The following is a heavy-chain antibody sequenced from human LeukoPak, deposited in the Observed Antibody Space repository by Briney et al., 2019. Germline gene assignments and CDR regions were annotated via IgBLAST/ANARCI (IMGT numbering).Heavy chain of an antibody. CDR2: IKQDGKEK. J-gene: IGHJ4*02. D-gene: IGHD3-10*01. V-gene: IGHV3-7*01. CDR1: GFTFSSFY. Sequence: GGSLRLSCAASGFTFSSFYMSGVRQPPGKGLEGVANIKQDGKEKHYVDSVKGRFTISRDNAKRSLYLQMDSLRAEDTAVYYCARDPRGSEYSHFDSWGQGTQVTVSP. CDR3: ARDPRGSEYSHFDS.